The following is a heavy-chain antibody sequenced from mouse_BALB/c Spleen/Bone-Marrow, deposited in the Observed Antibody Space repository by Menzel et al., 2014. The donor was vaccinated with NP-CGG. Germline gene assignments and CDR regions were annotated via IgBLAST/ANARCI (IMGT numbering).Heavy chain of an antibody. CDR3: TRGGNWDDFDY. J-gene: IGHJ2*01. CDR1: GFTFSSFG. D-gene: IGHD4-1*01. Sequence: EVQLQESGGGLVQPGGSRKLSCAASGFTFSSFGMHWVRQAPEKGLEWVAYISSGSSIIYYADTVKGRLTISRVDPKNTLFLQMTSLRSEDTAMYYCTRGGNWDDFDYWGQGTTLTVSS. CDR2: ISSGSSII. V-gene: IGHV5-17*02.